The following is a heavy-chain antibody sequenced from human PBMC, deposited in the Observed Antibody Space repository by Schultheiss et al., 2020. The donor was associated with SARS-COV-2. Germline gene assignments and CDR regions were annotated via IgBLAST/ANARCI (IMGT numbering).Heavy chain of an antibody. CDR1: GFTFSDYY. Sequence: GESLKISCAASGFTFSDYYMSWIRQAPGKGLEWVSSISSSSSYIYYADSVKGRFTISRDNAKNSLFLQMNSLRAEDTAVYYCARGVIRITIFGVAPHFDYWGQGTLVTVSS. J-gene: IGHJ4*02. CDR2: ISSSSSYI. V-gene: IGHV3-11*06. D-gene: IGHD3-3*01. CDR3: ARGVIRITIFGVAPHFDY.